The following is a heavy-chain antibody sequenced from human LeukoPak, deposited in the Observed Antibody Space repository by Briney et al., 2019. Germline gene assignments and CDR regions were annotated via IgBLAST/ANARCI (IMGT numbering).Heavy chain of an antibody. CDR2: ISSSGNTI. CDR1: GFTFSSHE. J-gene: IGHJ4*02. Sequence: GGSLRLSCAASGFTFSSHEMNWVRQAPGKGLEWVSYISSSGNTIYYADSVKGRFTFSRDNAKNSLYLQMNSLRAEDTAVYYCARAVYSSGWRYYFDYWGQGTLVTVSS. V-gene: IGHV3-48*03. D-gene: IGHD6-19*01. CDR3: ARAVYSSGWRYYFDY.